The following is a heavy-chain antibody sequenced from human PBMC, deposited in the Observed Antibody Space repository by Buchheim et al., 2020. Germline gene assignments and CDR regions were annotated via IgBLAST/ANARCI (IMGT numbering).Heavy chain of an antibody. J-gene: IGHJ5*02. CDR2: IKQDGSEK. CDR1: GFTFSSYW. Sequence: EVQLVESGGGLVQPGGSLRLSCAASGFTFSSYWMCWVRQAPGKGLEWVANIKQDGSEKYYVDSVKGRFTISRDNAKNSLYLQMNSLRAEDTAVYFCARIKENYSDNSQFNWFDPWGQGTL. V-gene: IGHV3-7*01. CDR3: ARIKENYSDNSQFNWFDP. D-gene: IGHD3-22*01.